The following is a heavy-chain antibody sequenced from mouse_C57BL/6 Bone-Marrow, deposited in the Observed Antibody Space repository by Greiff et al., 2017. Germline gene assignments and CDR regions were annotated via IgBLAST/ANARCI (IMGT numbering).Heavy chain of an antibody. V-gene: IGHV7-3*01. CDR1: GFTFTAYY. J-gene: IGHJ3*01. Sequence: EVQRVESGGGLVQPGGSLSLSCAASGFTFTAYYMRWVRQPPGKALEWLGFIRNKANGYTTAYSASVKGRFTSSRDKSQSILYLQMNALIAYDSATVYWANHYGYDGGLADWGQGTLVTVSA. D-gene: IGHD2-2*01. CDR2: IRNKANGYTT. CDR3: ANHYGYDGGLAD.